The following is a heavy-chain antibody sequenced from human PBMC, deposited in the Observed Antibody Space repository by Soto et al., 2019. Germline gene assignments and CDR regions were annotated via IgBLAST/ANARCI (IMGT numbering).Heavy chain of an antibody. V-gene: IGHV3-23*01. J-gene: IGHJ5*01. CDR2: ISGSGGST. CDR1: GFTFSGYA. Sequence: GGSLRLSCAASGFTFSGYAMSWVRQAPGKGLEWVSAISGSGGSTYYADSVKGRFTISRDNSKNTLYLQMNSLRAEDTAVYYCANYGPVTNPQGNNWFDSWGQGTLVTGSS. D-gene: IGHD4-17*01. CDR3: ANYGPVTNPQGNNWFDS.